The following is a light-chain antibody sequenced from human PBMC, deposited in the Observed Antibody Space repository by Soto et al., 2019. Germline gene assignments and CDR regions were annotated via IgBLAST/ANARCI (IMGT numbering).Light chain of an antibody. Sequence: QSVLTQPPSASASLGASVTLTCTLSSGYSNYKVDWYQQRPGKGPRFVMRVGTGGIVGSKGDGIPDRFSVLGSGLNRYLTIKNIQEEDESDYLCGADHGSGSNFGRVFGGGTKLTVL. CDR2: VGTGGIVG. CDR1: SGYSNYK. V-gene: IGLV9-49*01. CDR3: GADHGSGSNFGRV. J-gene: IGLJ2*01.